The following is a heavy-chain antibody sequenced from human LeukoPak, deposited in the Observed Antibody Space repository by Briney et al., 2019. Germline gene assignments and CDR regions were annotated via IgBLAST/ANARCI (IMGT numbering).Heavy chain of an antibody. CDR3: ARAGGTAGSNWYFDL. CDR1: GFTFSSYS. J-gene: IGHJ2*01. Sequence: PGGSLRLSCAASGFTFSSYSMNWVRQAPGKGLGWVSSISSSSSYIYYADSVKGRFTISRDNAKNTLYLQMNSLRAEDTAVYYCARAGGTAGSNWYFDLWGRGTLVTVSS. V-gene: IGHV3-21*01. D-gene: IGHD6-13*01. CDR2: ISSSSSYI.